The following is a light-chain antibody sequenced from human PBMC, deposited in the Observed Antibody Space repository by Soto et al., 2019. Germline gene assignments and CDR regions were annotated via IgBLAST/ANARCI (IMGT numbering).Light chain of an antibody. CDR3: QQYGSSPRP. CDR1: QSVSSNS. Sequence: EIVLTQSPGTLSLSPGDRATLTCRASQSVSSNSLAWYQQKCGQAPKLLIYGASIRATGIPDRFSGSGSGTDFTLTISRLKPEDLAVYYCQQYGSSPRPFGQGTRVEIK. CDR2: GAS. J-gene: IGKJ1*01. V-gene: IGKV3-20*01.